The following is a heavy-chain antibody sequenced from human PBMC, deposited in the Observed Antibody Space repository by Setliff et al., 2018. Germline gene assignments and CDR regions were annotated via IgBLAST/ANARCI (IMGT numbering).Heavy chain of an antibody. J-gene: IGHJ1*01. CDR2: IKQDGSEK. CDR1: GFTFSSYW. Sequence: PGGSLRLSCAASGFTFSSYWMSWVRQAPGKGLEWVANIKQDGSEKYYVDSVKGRFTISRDKAKNSLYLQMNSVRAEDTAVYYCARYGGGYNFWSGYYTNAEYFQHWGQGTLVTVSS. V-gene: IGHV3-7*01. CDR3: ARYGGGYNFWSGYYTNAEYFQH. D-gene: IGHD3-3*01.